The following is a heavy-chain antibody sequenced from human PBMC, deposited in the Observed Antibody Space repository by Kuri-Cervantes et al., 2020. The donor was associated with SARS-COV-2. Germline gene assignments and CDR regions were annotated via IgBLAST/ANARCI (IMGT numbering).Heavy chain of an antibody. J-gene: IGHJ4*02. CDR2: INHSGST. CDR1: GGSFSGYY. Sequence: SETLSLTCAVYGGSFSGYYWSWIRQPPGKGLEWIGEINHSGSTNYNPSLKSRVTISADKSISTAYLQWSSLKASDTAMYYCARHGAPADYWSQGTLVTVSS. V-gene: IGHV4-34*01. D-gene: IGHD3-16*01. CDR3: ARHGAPADY.